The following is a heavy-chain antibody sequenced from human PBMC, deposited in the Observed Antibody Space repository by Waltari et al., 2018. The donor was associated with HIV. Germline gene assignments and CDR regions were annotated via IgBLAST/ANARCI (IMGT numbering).Heavy chain of an antibody. CDR2: ISSSSSYI. CDR1: GFTFSSSS. D-gene: IGHD3-16*01. CDR3: ARDFWGGYYYGMDV. V-gene: IGHV3-21*01. J-gene: IGHJ6*02. Sequence: EVQLVESGGGLVKPGGSLRLSCAASGFTFSSSSMNWVRQAPGKGLEWVSSISSSSSYIYYADSVKGRFTISRYNAKNSLYLQMNSLRAEDTAVYYCARDFWGGYYYGMDVWGQGTTVTVSS.